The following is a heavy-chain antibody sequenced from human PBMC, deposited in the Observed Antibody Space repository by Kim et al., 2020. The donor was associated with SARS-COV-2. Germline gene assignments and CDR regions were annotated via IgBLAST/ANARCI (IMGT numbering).Heavy chain of an antibody. J-gene: IGHJ4*02. CDR3: ARVSGMGGTYYYYFDY. V-gene: IGHV4-59*01. Sequence: SLKSRVTISVARSKNQFSLKLSSVTAADTAVYYCARVSGMGGTYYYYFDYWGQGTLVTVSS. D-gene: IGHD1-26*01.